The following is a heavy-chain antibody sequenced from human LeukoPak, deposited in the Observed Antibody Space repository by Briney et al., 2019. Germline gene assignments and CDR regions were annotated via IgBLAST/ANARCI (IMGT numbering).Heavy chain of an antibody. CDR1: GFTFSSYG. V-gene: IGHV3-30*02. J-gene: IGHJ4*02. CDR2: IRYDGSNK. D-gene: IGHD3-22*01. CDR3: ARAESITYYYDSSGYYLLDY. Sequence: GGSLRLSCAASGFTFSSYGMHWVRQAPGKGLEWVAFIRYDGSNKYYADSVKGRFTISRDNSKNTLYLQMNSLRAEDTAVYYCARAESITYYYDSSGYYLLDYWGQGTLVTVSS.